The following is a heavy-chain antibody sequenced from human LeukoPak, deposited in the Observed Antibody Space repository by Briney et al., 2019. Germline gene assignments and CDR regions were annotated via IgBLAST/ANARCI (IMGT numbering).Heavy chain of an antibody. CDR1: GGSISSYY. CDR3: ARAHSSSWHGNWFDP. J-gene: IGHJ5*02. V-gene: IGHV4-4*07. CDR2: IYTSGST. Sequence: SETLSLTCTVSGGSISSYYWSWIRQPAGKGLEWIGRIYTSGSTNYNPSLKSRVTMSVDTSKNQFSLKLSSVTAADTAVYYCARAHSSSWHGNWFDPWGQGTLVTVSS. D-gene: IGHD6-13*01.